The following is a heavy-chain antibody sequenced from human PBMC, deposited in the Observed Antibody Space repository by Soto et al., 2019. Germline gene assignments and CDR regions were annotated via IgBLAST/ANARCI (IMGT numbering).Heavy chain of an antibody. CDR3: AKLSQYSSSYYINS. CDR1: GFTFNSYA. CDR2: VSGLGAST. J-gene: IGHJ4*02. D-gene: IGHD6-6*01. Sequence: EVQLLESGGGLVQPGGSLRLSCAASGFTFNSYAMSWVRQAPGKGLEWVSGVSGLGASTYYADSVKGRFTISRDNSKNTLYLQMNSLRAEDTAVYYCAKLSQYSSSYYINSWGQGTLVTVSS. V-gene: IGHV3-23*01.